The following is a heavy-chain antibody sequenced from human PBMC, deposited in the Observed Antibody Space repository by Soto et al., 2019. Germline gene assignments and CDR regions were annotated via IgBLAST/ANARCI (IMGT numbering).Heavy chain of an antibody. CDR1: GFTFSIYG. V-gene: IGHV3-33*01. CDR3: ARAVGPFDY. Sequence: QVQLVESRGGVVQPGRSLRLSCAASGFTFSIYGMHWVRQAPGKGLEWVAVIWNDGSNKYYGDSVKGRFTISRDNSKNTLYLHMNSLRADDTAVYYCARAVGPFDYWGQGTLVTVSS. D-gene: IGHD3-16*01. J-gene: IGHJ4*02. CDR2: IWNDGSNK.